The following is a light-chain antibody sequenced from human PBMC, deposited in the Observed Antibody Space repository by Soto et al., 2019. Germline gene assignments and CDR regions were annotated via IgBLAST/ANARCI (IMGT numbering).Light chain of an antibody. CDR1: QDIGSW. J-gene: IGKJ5*01. Sequence: DIQMTQSPSSVSASVGDRVTITCRASQDIGSWLAWYQQKPGKAPDLLIYGASSLQSGVPSRFYGSGSGTAFTRTISSLQTEDFATYYCQQGGSLPITFGQRTRLEIK. V-gene: IGKV1-12*01. CDR2: GAS. CDR3: QQGGSLPIT.